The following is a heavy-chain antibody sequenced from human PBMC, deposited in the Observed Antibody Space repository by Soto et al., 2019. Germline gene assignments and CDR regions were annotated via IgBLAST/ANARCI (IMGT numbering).Heavy chain of an antibody. CDR1: GDSVSSNSAA. Sequence: PSQTLSLTCAISGDSVSSNSAAWNWIRQSPSRGLEWLGRTYYRSKWYNDYAVSVKSRITINPDTSKNQLSLQLNSVTPEDTAVYYCARVPRGTGRYYYYYMDVWGKGTTVTVSS. CDR2: TYYRSKWYN. D-gene: IGHD1-1*01. V-gene: IGHV6-1*01. J-gene: IGHJ6*03. CDR3: ARVPRGTGRYYYYYMDV.